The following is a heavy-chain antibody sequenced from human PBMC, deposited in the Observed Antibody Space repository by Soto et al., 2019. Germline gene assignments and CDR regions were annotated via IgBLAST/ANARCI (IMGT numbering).Heavy chain of an antibody. V-gene: IGHV4-59*01. CDR3: ARDSVTATTSYGMDV. CDR2: TYYSGST. J-gene: IGHJ6*02. D-gene: IGHD1-7*01. Sequence: SETLSLTCTVSGGSISSYYWSWIRQPPGKGLEWIGYTYYSGSTNYNPSLKSRVTISVDTSKNQFSLKLSSVTAADTAVYYCARDSVTATTSYGMDVWGQGTTVTVSS. CDR1: GGSISSYY.